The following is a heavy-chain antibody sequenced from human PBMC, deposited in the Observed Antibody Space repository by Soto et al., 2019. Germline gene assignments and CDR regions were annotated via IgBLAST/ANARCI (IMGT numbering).Heavy chain of an antibody. V-gene: IGHV1-2*02. D-gene: IGHD2-15*01. J-gene: IGHJ4*02. Sequence: ASVKVSCKASGYTFTGYYMHWVRQAPGQGLEWMGWINPNSGGTNYAQKFQGRVTMTRDTSISTAYMELSRLRSDDTAVYYCARDGPCSGGSCYLDPTPIDYWGQGTLVTVSS. CDR2: INPNSGGT. CDR3: ARDGPCSGGSCYLDPTPIDY. CDR1: GYTFTGYY.